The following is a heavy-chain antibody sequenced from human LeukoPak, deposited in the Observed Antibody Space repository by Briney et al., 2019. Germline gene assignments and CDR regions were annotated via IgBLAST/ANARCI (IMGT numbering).Heavy chain of an antibody. CDR1: GYTFTSYG. CDR2: ISAYDGNT. J-gene: IGHJ1*01. CDR3: ARGRIIYREYFQH. D-gene: IGHD3-3*02. Sequence: ASVKVSCKASGYTFTSYGIRWVRQAPGQGLEWMGWISAYDGNTNYAQTLQGRVTMTTDTSTSTAYMELRSLRSDDTAVYYCARGRIIYREYFQHWGQGTLVTVSS. V-gene: IGHV1-18*01.